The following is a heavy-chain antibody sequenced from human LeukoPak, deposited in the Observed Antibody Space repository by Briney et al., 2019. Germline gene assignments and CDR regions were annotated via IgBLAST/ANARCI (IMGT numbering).Heavy chain of an antibody. D-gene: IGHD3-22*01. J-gene: IGHJ4*02. CDR2: INSNSGGT. CDR1: AYTFTDYY. V-gene: IGHV1-2*02. Sequence: ASVTVSCKASAYTFTDYYMHWVRQAPGQGLEWMGWINSNSGGTNYAPKFQGRITMTRDTSISTAYMELSSLTSDDAAVYYCARLERDRSGYHYWGQGTLVTVSS. CDR3: ARLERDRSGYHY.